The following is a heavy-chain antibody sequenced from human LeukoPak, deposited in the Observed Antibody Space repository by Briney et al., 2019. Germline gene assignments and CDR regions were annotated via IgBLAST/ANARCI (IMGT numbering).Heavy chain of an antibody. CDR1: GFTFDDYA. V-gene: IGHV3-9*01. J-gene: IGHJ3*02. Sequence: PGRSLRLSCAASGFTFDDYAMHWVRQAPGKGLEWVSGISWNSGSIGYADSVKGRFTISRDNAKNSLYLQMNSLRAEDTALYYCAKAKRPAVAGPDAFDIWGQGTMVTVSS. CDR2: ISWNSGSI. CDR3: AKAKRPAVAGPDAFDI. D-gene: IGHD6-19*01.